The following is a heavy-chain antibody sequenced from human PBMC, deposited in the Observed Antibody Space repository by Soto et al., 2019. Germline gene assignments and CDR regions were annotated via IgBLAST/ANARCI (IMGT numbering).Heavy chain of an antibody. D-gene: IGHD2-2*01. CDR1: GFTFSDYY. V-gene: IGHV3-11*06. Sequence: QVQLVESGGGLVKPGGSLRLSCAASGFTFSDYYMSWIRQAPGKGLEWVSYISSSSSYTNYADSVKGRFTISRDNAKNSLYLQMNSLRAEDTAVYYCARDLTPSRIYYYYGMDVWGQGTTVTVSS. J-gene: IGHJ6*02. CDR3: ARDLTPSRIYYYYGMDV. CDR2: ISSSSSYT.